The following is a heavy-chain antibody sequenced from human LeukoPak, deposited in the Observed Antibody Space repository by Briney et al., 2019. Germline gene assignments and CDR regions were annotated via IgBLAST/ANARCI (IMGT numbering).Heavy chain of an antibody. CDR3: ARKDGDY. CDR1: GASISSYF. CDR2: IYTSGST. Sequence: SETLSLTCTVSGASISSYFWTWIRQPAGKGLEWIGRIYTSGSTDYNPSLKSRVTMSLDTSRNQFSLKLATVTAADTAVYYCARKDGDYWGQGTLVTVSS. V-gene: IGHV4-4*07. J-gene: IGHJ4*02.